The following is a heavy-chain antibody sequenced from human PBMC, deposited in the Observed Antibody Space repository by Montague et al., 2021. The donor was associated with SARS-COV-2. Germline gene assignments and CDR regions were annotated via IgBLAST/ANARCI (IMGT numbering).Heavy chain of an antibody. CDR2: ISYSGST. V-gene: IGHV4-39*01. D-gene: IGHD3-10*01. Sequence: SETLSLTCTVSGGSISSTSYYWGWIRQPPGKGLEWIGSISYSGSTYYTSSLKSPVTISVDTSKNQFSLRLSSVTAADTAVYYCARHITGSGNAFDIWGQGTMVTVSS. CDR3: ARHITGSGNAFDI. J-gene: IGHJ3*02. CDR1: GGSISSTSYY.